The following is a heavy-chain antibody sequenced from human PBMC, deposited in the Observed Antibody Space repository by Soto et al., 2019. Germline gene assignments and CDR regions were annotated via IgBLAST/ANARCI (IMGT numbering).Heavy chain of an antibody. CDR1: GYSFTSYW. J-gene: IGHJ4*02. Sequence: GESLKISCKGSGYSFTSYWIGWVRQMPGKGLEWMGITYPGDSDTRYSPSFQGQVTISADKSISTAYLQWCSLKASDTAMYYCSRQGRLITIFPSHWGQGTLVTVS. CDR3: SRQGRLITIFPSH. D-gene: IGHD3-3*01. CDR2: TYPGDSDT. V-gene: IGHV5-51*01.